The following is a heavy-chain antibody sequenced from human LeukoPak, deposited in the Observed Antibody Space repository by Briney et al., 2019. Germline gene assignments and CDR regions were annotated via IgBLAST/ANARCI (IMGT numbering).Heavy chain of an antibody. D-gene: IGHD1-1*01. CDR3: ARDLDDYMDY. J-gene: IGHJ4*02. Sequence: KSSETLSLTCTVSGGSISSYYWSWIRQPPGKGLEWIGYIYYSGSTNYNPSLKSRVTISVDTPKNQFSLKLSSVTAADTAVYYCARDLDDYMDYWGQGTLVTVSS. V-gene: IGHV4-59*01. CDR2: IYYSGST. CDR1: GGSISSYY.